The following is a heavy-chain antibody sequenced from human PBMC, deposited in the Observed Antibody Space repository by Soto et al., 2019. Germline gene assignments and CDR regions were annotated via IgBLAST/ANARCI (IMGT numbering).Heavy chain of an antibody. CDR2: IYHLGTT. D-gene: IGHD3-22*01. V-gene: IGHV4-4*02. CDR3: ARTGKFYYYDMSGLPFDP. Sequence: QVHLRESGPGQVEPSGTLSLTCTVSGDTVSSNRWWSWVRLSPGRWLEWIGDIYHLGTTNYNPSLKRRVSRSLDKSKNQFSLKLTSVTAADTAVYFCARTGKFYYYDMSGLPFDPWGPGVLVTVSS. CDR1: GDTVSSNRW. J-gene: IGHJ5*02.